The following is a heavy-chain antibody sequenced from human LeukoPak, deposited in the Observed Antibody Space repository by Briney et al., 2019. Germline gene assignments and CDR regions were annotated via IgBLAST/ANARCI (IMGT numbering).Heavy chain of an antibody. J-gene: IGHJ4*02. CDR3: ARDQDLFDF. CDR1: GGSISSYY. Sequence: PSETLSLTCTVSGGSISSYYWSWIRQPPGKGLEWIGFISYSGNTNYSPSLKSRVTISVDTSKNQFSLKLSSVTAADTAVYYCARDQDLFDFWGQGTLVTVSS. V-gene: IGHV4-59*01. D-gene: IGHD3-3*01. CDR2: ISYSGNT.